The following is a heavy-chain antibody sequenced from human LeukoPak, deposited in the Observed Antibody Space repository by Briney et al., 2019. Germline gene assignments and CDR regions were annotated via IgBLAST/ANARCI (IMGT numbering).Heavy chain of an antibody. Sequence: SETLSLTCTVSGGSISSYYWSWIRQPPGKGLEWIGYIYYSGSTNYNPSLKSRVTISVDTSKNQFSLKLSSVTAADTAVYYCARLYYVWGSYPNWGQGTLVTVSS. CDR2: IYYSGST. CDR3: ARLYYVWGSYPN. V-gene: IGHV4-59*01. CDR1: GGSISSYY. J-gene: IGHJ4*02. D-gene: IGHD3-16*02.